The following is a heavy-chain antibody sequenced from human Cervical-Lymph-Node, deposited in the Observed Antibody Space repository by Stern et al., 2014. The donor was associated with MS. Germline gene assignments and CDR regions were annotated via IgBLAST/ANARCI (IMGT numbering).Heavy chain of an antibody. CDR3: ARDNRPDSYYYGMDV. D-gene: IGHD2/OR15-2a*01. J-gene: IGHJ6*02. CDR1: GGSISSGVYY. CDR2: IYYSGST. Sequence: QVQLQESGPGLVKPSQTLSLTCTVSGGSISSGVYYWSWIRQHPGKGLEWIGYIYYSGSTYYNPSLKSRVSISIDTSKNQFSLKLSSVTAADTAVYYCARDNRPDSYYYGMDVWGQGTTVTVSS. V-gene: IGHV4-31*03.